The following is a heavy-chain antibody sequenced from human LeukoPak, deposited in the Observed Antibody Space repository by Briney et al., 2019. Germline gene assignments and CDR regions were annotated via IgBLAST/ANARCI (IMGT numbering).Heavy chain of an antibody. Sequence: PGGSLRLSCAASGFTFSSYAMHWVRQVPGKGLEWVAVISYDGSNKYYADSVKGRFTISRDNSKNTLYLQMNSLRAEDTAVYYCARRWQQLDAFDIWGQGTMVTVSS. D-gene: IGHD6-13*01. CDR3: ARRWQQLDAFDI. CDR2: ISYDGSNK. V-gene: IGHV3-30-3*01. CDR1: GFTFSSYA. J-gene: IGHJ3*02.